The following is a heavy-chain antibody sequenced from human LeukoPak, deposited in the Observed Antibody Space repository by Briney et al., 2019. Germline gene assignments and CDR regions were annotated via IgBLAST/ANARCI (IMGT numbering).Heavy chain of an antibody. CDR1: GFTFSSYG. D-gene: IGHD5-12*01. Sequence: PGGSLRLSCAASGFTFSSYGMHWVRQAPGKGLEWVAFIRYDGSNKYYADSVKGRFTISRDNSKNTLYLQMNSLRAEDTAVYYCAYGYSGYDYCFDYWGQGTLVTVPS. CDR3: AYGYSGYDYCFDY. V-gene: IGHV3-30*02. J-gene: IGHJ4*02. CDR2: IRYDGSNK.